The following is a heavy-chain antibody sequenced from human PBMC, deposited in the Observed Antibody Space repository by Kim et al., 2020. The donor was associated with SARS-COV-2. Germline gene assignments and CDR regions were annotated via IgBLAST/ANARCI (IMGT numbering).Heavy chain of an antibody. D-gene: IGHD6-19*01. Sequence: GGSLRLSCAGSRFTFSNACLSWVRQAPGKGLEWVGHIKSKIDGGTTDYAAPVKGRFTISRDDSKNTLYLQMSSLQTEDTAVYYCTTFPVRGLSAFDIWGQGTMVTVSS. J-gene: IGHJ3*02. V-gene: IGHV3-15*01. CDR1: RFTFSNAC. CDR3: TTFPVRGLSAFDI. CDR2: IKSKIDGGTT.